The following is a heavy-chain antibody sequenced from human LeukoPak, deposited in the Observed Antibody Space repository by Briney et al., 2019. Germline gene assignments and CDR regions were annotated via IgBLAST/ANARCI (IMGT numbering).Heavy chain of an antibody. V-gene: IGHV1-46*01. CDR3: ARAYCHDSSDYYFPLDY. CDR1: GYTFTSYY. Sequence: ASVKVSCKASGYTFTSYYMHWVRQAPGQGLEWMGIINPSGGSTTYAQKFQDRVTMTRDTSTSTVYMELSSLRSEGTAVYYWARAYCHDSSDYYFPLDYWGQGTLVTVSS. CDR2: INPSGGST. D-gene: IGHD3-22*01. J-gene: IGHJ4*02.